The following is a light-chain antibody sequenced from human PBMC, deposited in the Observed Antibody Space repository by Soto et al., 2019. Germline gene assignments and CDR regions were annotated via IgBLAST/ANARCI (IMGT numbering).Light chain of an antibody. J-gene: IGKJ5*01. CDR1: QGISSY. CDR2: AAS. Sequence: AIRMTQSPSSFSASTGDRVTITCRASQGISSYLAWYQQKPGKAPKLLIYAASTLQSGVPSRFSGSGSGTDFTLTISCLQPEDFATYYCQQYYSYPSITFGQGTRLEIK. CDR3: QQYYSYPSIT. V-gene: IGKV1-8*01.